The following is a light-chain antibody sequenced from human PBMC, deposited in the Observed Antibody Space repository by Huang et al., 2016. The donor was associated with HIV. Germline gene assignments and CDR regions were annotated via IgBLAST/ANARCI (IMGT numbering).Light chain of an antibody. V-gene: IGKV3-15*01. CDR2: GVS. Sequence: EIVMTQSPATLSVSPGVRATLSCRASQSVSSSLAWYQQKPGQAPRLLIYGVSTRATGIPGRFSGSGSGTEFTLTISSLQSEDFAVYYCQQYDNWPLYTFGQGTKLEIK. J-gene: IGKJ2*01. CDR3: QQYDNWPLYT. CDR1: QSVSSS.